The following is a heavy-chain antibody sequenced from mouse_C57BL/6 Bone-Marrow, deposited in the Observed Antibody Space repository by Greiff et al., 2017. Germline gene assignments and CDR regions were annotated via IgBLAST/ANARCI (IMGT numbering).Heavy chain of an antibody. CDR3: ARRGVAPFDY. V-gene: IGHV5-6*02. CDR2: ISSGGSYT. CDR1: GFTFSSYG. J-gene: IGHJ2*01. D-gene: IGHD1-1*02. Sequence: EVMLVESGGDLVKPGGSLKLSCAASGFTFSSYGLSWVRQTPDKRLEWVATISSGGSYTYYPDSVKGRFTISRDNAKNTLYLQMRSLKSEDTAMYYCARRGVAPFDYWGQGTTLTVSS.